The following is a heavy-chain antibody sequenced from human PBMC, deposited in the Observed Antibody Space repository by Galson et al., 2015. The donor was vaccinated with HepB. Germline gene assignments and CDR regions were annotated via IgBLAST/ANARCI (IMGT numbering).Heavy chain of an antibody. CDR3: AKLFTGGGETLDY. CDR2: ISGSGGST. Sequence: SLRLSCAASGFTFSSYAMSWVRQAPGKGLEWVSAISGSGGSTYYADSVKGRFTISRDNSKNTLYLQMNSLRAEDTAVYYCAKLFTGGGETLDYWGQGTLVTVSS. CDR1: GFTFSSYA. D-gene: IGHD3-16*01. J-gene: IGHJ4*02. V-gene: IGHV3-23*01.